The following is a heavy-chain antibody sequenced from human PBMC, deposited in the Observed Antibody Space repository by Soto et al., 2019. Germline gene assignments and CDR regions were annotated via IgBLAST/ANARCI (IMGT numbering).Heavy chain of an antibody. CDR1: GGSISSYD. CDR2: IYYSGST. CDR3: ARGEAVGYSYGTGWFDP. D-gene: IGHD5-18*01. Sequence: SETLSLTCTVSGGSISSYDWSWIRQPPGKGLEWIGYIYYSGSTNYNPSPKSRVTISVDTSKNQFSLKLSAVTAADTAVYYCARGEAVGYSYGTGWFDPWGQGTLVTVSS. J-gene: IGHJ5*02. V-gene: IGHV4-59*01.